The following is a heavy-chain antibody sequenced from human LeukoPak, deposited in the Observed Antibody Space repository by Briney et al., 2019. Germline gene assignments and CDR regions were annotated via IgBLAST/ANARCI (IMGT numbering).Heavy chain of an antibody. J-gene: IGHJ4*02. CDR2: IIPIFGTA. D-gene: IGHD6-6*01. CDR1: GYTFTSYY. V-gene: IGHV1-69*13. CDR3: AREGGQLVPFDY. Sequence: ASAKVSCKASGYTFTSYYMHWVRQAPGQGLEWMGGIIPIFGTANYAQKFQGRVTITADESTSTAYMELSSLRSEDTAVYYCAREGGQLVPFDYWGQGTLVTVSS.